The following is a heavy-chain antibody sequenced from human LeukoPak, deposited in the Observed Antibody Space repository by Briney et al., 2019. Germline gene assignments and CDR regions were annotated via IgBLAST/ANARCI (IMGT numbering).Heavy chain of an antibody. CDR2: IYTSGRT. Sequence: PSETLSLTCTVSGGSISSYYWSWIRQPAGKGLEWIGRIYTSGRTNYNPSLKSRVTMSVDTSENYFSLKLTSVTAEDTALYYCARGGGIPDPDYYYYYYTDVWGKGTTVTVSS. V-gene: IGHV4-4*07. D-gene: IGHD2-2*02. J-gene: IGHJ6*03. CDR3: ARGGGIPDPDYYYYYYTDV. CDR1: GGSISSYY.